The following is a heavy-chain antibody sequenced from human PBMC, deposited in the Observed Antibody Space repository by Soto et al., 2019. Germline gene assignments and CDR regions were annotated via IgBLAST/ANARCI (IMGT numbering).Heavy chain of an antibody. CDR3: AAGCSGGSCYGYYYYGMDV. D-gene: IGHD2-15*01. Sequence: QVQLVQSGAEVKKPGSSVKVSCKASGGTFSSYAISWVRQAPGQGLEWMGGIIPIFGTANYAQKFQGRVTITADESTSTAYMELSSLRSEDTAVYYCAAGCSGGSCYGYYYYGMDVWGQGTTVTVSS. J-gene: IGHJ6*02. V-gene: IGHV1-69*01. CDR1: GGTFSSYA. CDR2: IIPIFGTA.